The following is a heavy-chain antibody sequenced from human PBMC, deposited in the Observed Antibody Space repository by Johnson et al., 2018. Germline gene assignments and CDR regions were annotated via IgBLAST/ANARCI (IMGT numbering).Heavy chain of an antibody. CDR2: ISYDGTNK. J-gene: IGHJ1*01. CDR3: ARGCSYARCYRTDYVQR. CDR1: GFTFSSYA. V-gene: IGHV3-30-3*01. D-gene: IGHD2-2*02. Sequence: QVQLVQSGGGVVQPGRSLRLSCAASGFTFSSYAMHWVRQAPGKGLEWVAVISYDGTNKYYADSVKGRFTISRDNSKNTLYLQMNSMRAEDTAVYYCARGCSYARCYRTDYVQRWGQGTLV.